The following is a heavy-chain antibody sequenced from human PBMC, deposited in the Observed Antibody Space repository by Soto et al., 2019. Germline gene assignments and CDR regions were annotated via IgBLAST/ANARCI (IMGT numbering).Heavy chain of an antibody. V-gene: IGHV4-39*01. J-gene: IGHJ5*02. D-gene: IGHD3-10*01. Sequence: LSLTCTVSGGSISSSSYYWGWIRQPPGKGLEWIGSIYYSGSTYYNPSLKSRVTISVDTSKNQFSLKLSSVTAADTAVYYCARHDYYGSGSYYASNWFDPWGQGTLVTVPS. CDR2: IYYSGST. CDR1: GGSISSSSYY. CDR3: ARHDYYGSGSYYASNWFDP.